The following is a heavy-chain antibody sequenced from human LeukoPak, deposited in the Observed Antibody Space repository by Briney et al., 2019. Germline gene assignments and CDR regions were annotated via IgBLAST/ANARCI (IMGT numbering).Heavy chain of an antibody. Sequence: GGSLRLSCAASGFTFSSYEMNWVRQAPGKGLEWVSDISGSGGSTYYADSVKGRFTISRDNSKNTLYLQMNSLRAEDTAVYYCAKDYKVEMATWGQGTLVTVSS. CDR1: GFTFSSYE. CDR2: ISGSGGST. CDR3: AKDYKVEMAT. J-gene: IGHJ4*02. V-gene: IGHV3-23*01. D-gene: IGHD5-24*01.